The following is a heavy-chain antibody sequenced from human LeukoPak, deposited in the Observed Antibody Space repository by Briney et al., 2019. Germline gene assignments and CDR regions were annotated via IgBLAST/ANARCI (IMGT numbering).Heavy chain of an antibody. Sequence: GASVKVSCKASGYTFTGYYMHWVRQAPGQGLEWMGWINPNSGGTNYAQKFQGRVTMTRDTSISTAYMELSRLRSDDTAVYYCAREDYYDSSGYVDYWGQGTLVTVSS. J-gene: IGHJ4*02. CDR1: GYTFTGYY. CDR3: AREDYYDSSGYVDY. CDR2: INPNSGGT. V-gene: IGHV1-2*02. D-gene: IGHD3-22*01.